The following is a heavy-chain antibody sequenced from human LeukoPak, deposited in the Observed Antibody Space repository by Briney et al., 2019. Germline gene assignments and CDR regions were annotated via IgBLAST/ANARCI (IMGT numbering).Heavy chain of an antibody. CDR2: ISSSSSYI. Sequence: PGGSLRLSCAASGFTFSSYSMNWVRQAPGKGLEWVSSISSSSSYIYYADSVKGRFTISRDNAKNSLYLQMNSLRAEDTAVYYCARDPTYYYDSSGFHPPDYWGQGTLVTVS. D-gene: IGHD3-22*01. J-gene: IGHJ4*02. CDR1: GFTFSSYS. CDR3: ARDPTYYYDSSGFHPPDY. V-gene: IGHV3-21*01.